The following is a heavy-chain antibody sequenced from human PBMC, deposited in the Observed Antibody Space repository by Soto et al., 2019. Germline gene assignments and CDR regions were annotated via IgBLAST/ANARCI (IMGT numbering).Heavy chain of an antibody. CDR2: INPNSGGT. V-gene: IGHV1-2*04. J-gene: IGHJ6*03. CDR3: ARDMCSSSGYYYYYMDV. Sequence: ASVKVSCKASGYTFTGYYMHWVRQAPGQGLEWMGWINPNSGGTNYAQKFQGWVTMTRDTSISTAYMELSRLRSDDTAVYYCARDMCSSSGYYYYYMDVWGKGTTVTVSS. CDR1: GYTFTGYY. D-gene: IGHD6-13*01.